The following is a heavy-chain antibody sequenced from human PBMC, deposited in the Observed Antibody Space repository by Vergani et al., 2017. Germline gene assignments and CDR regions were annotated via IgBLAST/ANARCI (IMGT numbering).Heavy chain of an antibody. CDR3: TTDPRYCGDGSCYWLRDHHYYGMDV. CDR2: IKSTFDRGTT. D-gene: IGHD2-21*01. CDR1: GFSFRTAG. Sequence: EVQLVESGGGIVKPGGSLRLSCLASGFSFRTAGMNWVRRTPGKGLEWVGRIKSTFDRGTTDYAAAVKGRFTISRDDSKNTLFLQMNGLKTEDIGVYYCTTDPRYCGDGSCYWLRDHHYYGMDVWGQGTTVTVSS. V-gene: IGHV3-15*07. J-gene: IGHJ6*02.